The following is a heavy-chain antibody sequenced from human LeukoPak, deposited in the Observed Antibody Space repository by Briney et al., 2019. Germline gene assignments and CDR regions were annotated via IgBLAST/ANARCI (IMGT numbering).Heavy chain of an antibody. CDR3: ARVLFLYGKYYYDSSGYPDGAFDI. Sequence: GGSLRLSCAASGFTFSSYRMSWVRQAPGKGLEWVANIKQDGSEKYYVDSVKGRFTISRDNAKNSLYLQMNSLRAEDTAVYYCARVLFLYGKYYYDSSGYPDGAFDIWGQGTMVTVSS. V-gene: IGHV3-7*01. CDR1: GFTFSSYR. D-gene: IGHD3-22*01. J-gene: IGHJ3*02. CDR2: IKQDGSEK.